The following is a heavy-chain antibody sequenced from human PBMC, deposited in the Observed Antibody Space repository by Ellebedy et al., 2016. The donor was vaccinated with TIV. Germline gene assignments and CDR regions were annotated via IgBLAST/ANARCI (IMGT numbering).Heavy chain of an antibody. CDR1: GYTFPSYG. CDR3: ARVSRLYSRATDYYYYGMDV. Sequence: AASVKVSCKASGYTFPSYGISWVRQAPGQGLEWMGWISAYNGNTNYAQKLQGRVTMTTDTSTSTAYMELRSPRSDDTAVYYGARVSRLYSRATDYYYYGMDVWGQGTTVTVSS. J-gene: IGHJ6*02. V-gene: IGHV1-18*01. CDR2: ISAYNGNT. D-gene: IGHD2-8*01.